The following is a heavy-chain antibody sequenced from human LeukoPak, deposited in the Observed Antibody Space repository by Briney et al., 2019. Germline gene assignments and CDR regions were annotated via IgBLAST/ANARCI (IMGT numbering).Heavy chain of an antibody. J-gene: IGHJ6*04. CDR1: GITVSSNY. CDR2: IYSGGST. CDR3: AELGITMIGGV. Sequence: GGSLRLSCAASGITVSSNYMSWVRQAPGKGLGWVSVIYSGGSTYYADSVKGRFTISRDNSKNTLYLQMNSLRAEDTAVYYCAELGITMIGGVWGKGTTVTISS. D-gene: IGHD3-10*02. V-gene: IGHV3-66*01.